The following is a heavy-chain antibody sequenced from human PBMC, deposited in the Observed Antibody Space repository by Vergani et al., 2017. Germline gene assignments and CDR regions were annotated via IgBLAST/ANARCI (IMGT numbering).Heavy chain of an antibody. CDR1: GGTFSSYA. V-gene: IGHV1-69*06. D-gene: IGHD3-10*01. J-gene: IGHJ6*02. Sequence: QVQLVQSGAEVKKPGSSVKVSCKASGGTFSSYAISWVRQAPGQGLEWMGGIIPIFGTANYAQKFQGRVTITADKSTSTAYMELSSLRSEDTDVYYWAREGFGEWPIYCFGMDVWGQGTTVTVSS. CDR2: IIPIFGTA. CDR3: AREGFGEWPIYCFGMDV.